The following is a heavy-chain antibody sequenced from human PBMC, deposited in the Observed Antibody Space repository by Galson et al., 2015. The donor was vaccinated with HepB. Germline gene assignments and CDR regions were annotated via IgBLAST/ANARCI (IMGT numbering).Heavy chain of an antibody. D-gene: IGHD6-25*01. V-gene: IGHV3-20*01. Sequence: SLRLSCAASGFTFDDYGMSWVRQAPGKGLEWVSGINGNGGSTGYADSVKGRFTISRDNAENSLYLQMNSLRAEDTALYHCVVYARSGAFDYWGQGTLVTVSS. CDR1: GFTFDDYG. J-gene: IGHJ4*02. CDR3: VVYARSGAFDY. CDR2: INGNGGST.